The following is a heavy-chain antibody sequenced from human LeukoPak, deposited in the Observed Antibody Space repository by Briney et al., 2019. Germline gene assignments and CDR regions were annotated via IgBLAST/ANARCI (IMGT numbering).Heavy chain of an antibody. V-gene: IGHV1-3*01. CDR3: SRKSSGDPFDP. CDR1: GYTFTNYV. D-gene: IGHD2-15*01. CDR2: INAGNGNT. J-gene: IGHJ5*02. Sequence: GASVKVSCKASGYTFTNYVMHWVRQAPGQRLEWMGWINAGNGNTKYSQKFQGRVTITRDTSASTAYMEVSSLTSEDTAVYYCSRKSSGDPFDPWGQGTLVTVSS.